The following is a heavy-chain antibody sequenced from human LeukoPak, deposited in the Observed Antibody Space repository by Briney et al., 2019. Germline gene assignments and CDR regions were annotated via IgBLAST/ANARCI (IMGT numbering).Heavy chain of an antibody. Sequence: PGGSLRLSCAASGFTSSSYSMNWVRQAPGKGLEWVSSISSSSNYIYYADSVKGRFTISRDNAKNSLYLQMNSLRAEDTAVYYCARDSTLTSFIVGAADYWGQGTLVTVSS. J-gene: IGHJ4*02. D-gene: IGHD1-26*01. CDR1: GFTSSSYS. V-gene: IGHV3-21*01. CDR2: ISSSSNYI. CDR3: ARDSTLTSFIVGAADY.